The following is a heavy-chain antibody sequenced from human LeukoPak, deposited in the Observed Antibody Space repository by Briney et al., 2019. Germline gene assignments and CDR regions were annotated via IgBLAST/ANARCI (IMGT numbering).Heavy chain of an antibody. J-gene: IGHJ4*02. Sequence: ASVKVSCKASGYTFTDYYMHWVRQAPGQGLEWMGWINPNSGGTNYAQKFQGRVTMTRDTSISTAYMELSRLRSDDTAVYYCARASYYYDSSGYPGYYFDYWGQGALVTVSS. CDR3: ARASYYYDSSGYPGYYFDY. D-gene: IGHD3-22*01. V-gene: IGHV1-2*02. CDR2: INPNSGGT. CDR1: GYTFTDYY.